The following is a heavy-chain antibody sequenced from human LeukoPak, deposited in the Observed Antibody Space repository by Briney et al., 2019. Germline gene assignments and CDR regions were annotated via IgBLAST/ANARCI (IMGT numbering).Heavy chain of an antibody. V-gene: IGHV4-39*07. D-gene: IGHD6-6*01. CDR2: INHSGST. CDR1: GGSISSGSYY. CDR3: ARGRSWVAARRVLDY. Sequence: PSETLSLTCTVSGGSISSGSYYWSWIRQPPGKGLEWIGEINHSGSTNYNPSLKSRVTISVDTSKNQFSLKLSSVTAADTAVYYCARGRSWVAARRVLDYWGQGTLVTVSS. J-gene: IGHJ4*02.